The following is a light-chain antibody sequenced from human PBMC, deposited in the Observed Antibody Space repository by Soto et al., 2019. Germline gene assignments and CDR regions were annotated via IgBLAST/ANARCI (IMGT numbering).Light chain of an antibody. J-gene: IGLJ2*01. V-gene: IGLV2-14*03. CDR2: DVN. CDR3: SSYSSSSTRLV. CDR1: SSDVGGYNY. Sequence: QSALTHPASVSGSPGQSITISCTGTSSDVGGYNYVSWYQHHPDKAPKLMIYDVNNRPSGVSNRFSGSKSGNTASLTISGLQAEDEAAYYCSSYSSSSTRLVFGGGTKLTVL.